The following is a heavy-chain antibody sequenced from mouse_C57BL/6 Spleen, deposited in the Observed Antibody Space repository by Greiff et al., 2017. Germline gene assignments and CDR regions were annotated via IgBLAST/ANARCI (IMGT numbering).Heavy chain of an antibody. CDR2: INPNNGGT. CDR1: GYTFTDYY. J-gene: IGHJ1*03. V-gene: IGHV1-26*01. Sequence: EVQLQQSGPELVKPGASVKISCKASGYTFTDYYMNWVKQSPGKSLEWIGDINPNNGGTSYNQKFKGKATLTVDKSSSTAYMELRSLTSEDAAVYYCARGGNWYFDVWGTGTTVTVSS. CDR3: ARGGNWYFDV.